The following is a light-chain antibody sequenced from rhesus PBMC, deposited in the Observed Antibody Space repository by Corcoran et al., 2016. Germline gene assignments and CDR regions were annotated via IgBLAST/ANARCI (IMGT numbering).Light chain of an antibody. CDR3: LLYYSGAYI. CDR1: TGAVTSGNY. Sequence: QAVVTQEPSLTVSPGGAVTLTCGSSTGAVTSGNYPHWFQQKPGQAPRGLIYKTNSKHSWTPARFSGSLAGGKAALTLSGAQPEDEAEYYCLLYYSGAYIFGAGTRLTVL. V-gene: IGLV7-76*01. CDR2: KTN. J-gene: IGLJ1*01.